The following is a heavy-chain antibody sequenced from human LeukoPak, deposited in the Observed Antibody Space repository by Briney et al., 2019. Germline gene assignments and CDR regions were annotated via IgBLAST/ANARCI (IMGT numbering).Heavy chain of an antibody. J-gene: IGHJ4*02. V-gene: IGHV3-53*01. CDR3: ARADWDTAMIDY. CDR1: GFTVSSNS. Sequence: GGSLRLSCTVSGFTVSSNSMSWVRQAPGKGLEWVSFIYSDNTHYSDSVKGRFTISRDNSKNTLYLQMNSLRAEDTAVYYCARADWDTAMIDYWGQGTLVTVSS. CDR2: IYSDNT. D-gene: IGHD5-18*01.